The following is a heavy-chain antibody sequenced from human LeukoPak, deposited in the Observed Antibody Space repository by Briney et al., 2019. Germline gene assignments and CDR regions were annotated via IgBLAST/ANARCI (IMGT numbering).Heavy chain of an antibody. CDR3: ATTRTGNNWFDP. V-gene: IGHV4-34*01. Sequence: ETLSLTCAVYGGSFSAYYWSWIRQPPGNGLEWIGEINHSGSTNYNPSLKSRVTISVDTSKNQFSLKLSPVPPGNTAVYYSATTRTGNNWFDPWGQGTLVTVSS. J-gene: IGHJ5*02. CDR1: GGSFSAYY. CDR2: INHSGST. D-gene: IGHD1-1*01.